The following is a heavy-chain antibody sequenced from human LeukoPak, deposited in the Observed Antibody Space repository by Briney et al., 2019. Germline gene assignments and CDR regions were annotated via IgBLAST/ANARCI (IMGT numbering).Heavy chain of an antibody. Sequence: SETLSLTCTVSGGSISSYYWSWIRQPPGKGLEWIGYIYYSGSTYYNPSLKSRVTISVDTSKNQFSLKLSSVTAADTAVYYCARDRYYDSGSYYNWGQGTLVTVSS. CDR1: GGSISSYY. J-gene: IGHJ4*02. V-gene: IGHV4-59*01. CDR3: ARDRYYDSGSYYN. D-gene: IGHD3-10*01. CDR2: IYYSGST.